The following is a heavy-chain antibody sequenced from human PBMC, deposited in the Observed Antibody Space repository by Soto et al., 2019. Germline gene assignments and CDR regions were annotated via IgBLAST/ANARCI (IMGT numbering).Heavy chain of an antibody. CDR1: GFTFSSYA. J-gene: IGHJ4*02. Sequence: GSLRLSCAASGFTFSSYAMSWVRQAPGKGLEWVSAISGSGGSTYYADSVKGRFTISRDNSKNTLYLQMNSLRAEDTAVYYCAKDRGPYYYDSSGYYGYWGQGTLVTVSS. D-gene: IGHD3-22*01. CDR2: ISGSGGST. V-gene: IGHV3-23*01. CDR3: AKDRGPYYYDSSGYYGY.